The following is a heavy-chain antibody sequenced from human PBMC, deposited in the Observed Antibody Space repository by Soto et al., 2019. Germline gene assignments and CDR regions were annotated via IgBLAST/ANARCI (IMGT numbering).Heavy chain of an antibody. D-gene: IGHD3-10*01. J-gene: IGHJ4*02. V-gene: IGHV1-18*01. Sequence: QVQLVQSGAEVKKPGASVKVSCKASGYTFTSYGISWVRQAPGQGLEWMGWINVYNGNTNYAQKLQGRVTMTTGPSSSTAYLDLRSLRSYDTAVYFCARDTSRGEYDYWGQGTLVTVSS. CDR3: ARDTSRGEYDY. CDR1: GYTFTSYG. CDR2: INVYNGNT.